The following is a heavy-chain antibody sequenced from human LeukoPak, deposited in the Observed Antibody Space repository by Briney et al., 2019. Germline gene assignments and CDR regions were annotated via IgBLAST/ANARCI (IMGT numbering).Heavy chain of an antibody. CDR1: GFTFSSYS. CDR2: ISSSSITI. D-gene: IGHD6-13*01. V-gene: IGHV3-48*04. J-gene: IGHJ4*02. Sequence: QPGGSLRLSCAASGFTFSSYSMNWVRQAPGKGLEWVSYISSSSITIYYADSVKGRFTISRDNAKNSLYLQMNSLRAEDTAVYYCARKRIAIDYWGQGTLVTVSS. CDR3: ARKRIAIDY.